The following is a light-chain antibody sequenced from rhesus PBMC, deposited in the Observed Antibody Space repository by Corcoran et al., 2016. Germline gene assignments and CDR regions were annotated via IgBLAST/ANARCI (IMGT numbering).Light chain of an antibody. V-gene: IGKV1-46*01. CDR1: QSVGNN. CDR2: SAF. J-gene: IGKJ4*01. Sequence: DIQMTQSPSSLSASVGDTVTISCRASQSVGNNLAWYQQKPGQAPNLLIQSAFSLHSGAPSRFSGSQSGSDYTLTISSLQAEDIGRYYCQQYYSYPPTFAEGTKV. CDR3: QQYYSYPPT.